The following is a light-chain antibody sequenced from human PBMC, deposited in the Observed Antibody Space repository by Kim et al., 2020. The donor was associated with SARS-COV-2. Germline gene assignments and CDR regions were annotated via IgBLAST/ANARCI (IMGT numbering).Light chain of an antibody. CDR1: SSDIGAYYV. CDR3: QSYDRSLSGSV. V-gene: IGLV1-40*01. J-gene: IGLJ3*02. Sequence: RVTSSSTGDSSDIGAYYVLRGYQQLPGSAPNLLLPGNTNRPSGVPDRFSGSKSGTSASLDITGLQAEDEAVYYCQSYDRSLSGSVFGGGTQLTVL. CDR2: GNT.